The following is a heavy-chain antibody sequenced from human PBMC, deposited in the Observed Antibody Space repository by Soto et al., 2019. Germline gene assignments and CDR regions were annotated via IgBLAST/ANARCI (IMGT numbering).Heavy chain of an antibody. V-gene: IGHV1-58*01. D-gene: IGHD6-19*01. CDR2: IVVGSGNT. CDR1: GFTFTSSA. Sequence: SVKVSCKASGFTFTSSAVQWVRQARGQRLEWIGWIVVGSGNTNYAQKFQERVTITRDMSTSTAYMELSSLRSEDTAVYYCAAPVAVYYYYGTDVWGQGTTVTVSS. CDR3: AAPVAVYYYYGTDV. J-gene: IGHJ6*02.